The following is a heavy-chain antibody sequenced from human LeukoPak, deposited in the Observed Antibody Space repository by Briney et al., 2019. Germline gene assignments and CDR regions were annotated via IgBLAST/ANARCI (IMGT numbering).Heavy chain of an antibody. CDR2: IIPIFGTA. V-gene: IGHV1-69*05. CDR1: GGTFSSYA. CDR3: ASDYDSSGCYYPKFDY. D-gene: IGHD3-22*01. J-gene: IGHJ4*02. Sequence: SVKVSCKASGGTFSSYAISWVRQAPGQGLGWMGRIIPIFGTANYAQKFQGRVTITTDESTSTAYMELSSLRSEDTALYYCASDYDSSGCYYPKFDYWGQGTLVTVSS.